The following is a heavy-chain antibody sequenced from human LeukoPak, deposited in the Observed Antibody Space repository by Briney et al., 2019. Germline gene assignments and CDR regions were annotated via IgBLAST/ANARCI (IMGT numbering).Heavy chain of an antibody. D-gene: IGHD6-13*01. J-gene: IGHJ6*02. Sequence: PGESLKISCKGSGYSFTSYWISWVRQMPGKGLEWMGRIDPSDSYTNYSPSFQGHVTISADKSISTAYLQWSSLKASDTAMYYCARHTRDAAAEWYYYYGMDVWGQGTTVTVSS. CDR1: GYSFTSYW. CDR2: IDPSDSYT. CDR3: ARHTRDAAAEWYYYYGMDV. V-gene: IGHV5-10-1*01.